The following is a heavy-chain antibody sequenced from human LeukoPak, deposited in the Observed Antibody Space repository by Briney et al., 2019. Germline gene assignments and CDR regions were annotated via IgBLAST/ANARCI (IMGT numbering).Heavy chain of an antibody. CDR3: AKDADYYDSSGYYFDY. V-gene: IGHV3-30*18. CDR1: GFTFSSYG. CDR2: ISYDGSNK. Sequence: HPGRSLRLSCAASGFTFSSYGMHWVRQAPGKGLEWVAVISYDGSNKYYADSVKGRFTISRDNSKNTLYLQMNSLRAEDTAVYYCAKDADYYDSSGYYFDYWGQGTLVTVSS. J-gene: IGHJ4*02. D-gene: IGHD3-22*01.